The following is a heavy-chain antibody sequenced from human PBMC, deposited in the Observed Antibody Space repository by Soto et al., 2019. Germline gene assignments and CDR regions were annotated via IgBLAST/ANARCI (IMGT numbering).Heavy chain of an antibody. D-gene: IGHD3-22*01. J-gene: IGHJ4*02. CDR3: AIHDSSSN. CDR2: IKPNSGGT. CDR1: GCTFTGYY. Sequence: GASVTVSCKASGCTFTGYYMHWVRQAPGQGLEWMGWIKPNSGGTNYAQKFQGRVTMTRDTSISTAYMELSRLRSDDTAVYYCAIHDSSSNWGQGTLVTVSS. V-gene: IGHV1-2*02.